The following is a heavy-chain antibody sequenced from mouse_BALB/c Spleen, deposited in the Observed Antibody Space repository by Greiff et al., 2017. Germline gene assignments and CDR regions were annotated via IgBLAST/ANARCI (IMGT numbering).Heavy chain of an antibody. J-gene: IGHJ2*01. V-gene: IGHV5-6-5*01. D-gene: IGHD2-2*01. CDR1: GFTFSSYA. CDR2: ISSGGST. Sequence: EGKLMESGGGLVKPAGSLKLSCAASGFTFSSYAMSWVRQTPEKRLEWVASISSGGSTYYPDSVKGRFTISRDNARNILYLQMSSLRSEDTAMYYCARIYYGYDWWGQGTTLTVSS. CDR3: ARIYYGYDW.